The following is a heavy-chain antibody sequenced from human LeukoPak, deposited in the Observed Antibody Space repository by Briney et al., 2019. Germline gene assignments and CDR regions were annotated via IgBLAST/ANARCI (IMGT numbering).Heavy chain of an antibody. V-gene: IGHV3-21*01. CDR2: ISSSSSYI. Sequence: GSLRLSCAASGFTFSSYSMNWVRQAPGKGLEWVSSISSSSSYIYYADSVKGRFTISRDNAKNSLYLQMNSLRAEDTAVYYCARARVGGSSWYSDYYYYMDVWGKGTTVTVSS. CDR3: ARARVGGSSWYSDYYYYMDV. D-gene: IGHD6-13*01. CDR1: GFTFSSYS. J-gene: IGHJ6*03.